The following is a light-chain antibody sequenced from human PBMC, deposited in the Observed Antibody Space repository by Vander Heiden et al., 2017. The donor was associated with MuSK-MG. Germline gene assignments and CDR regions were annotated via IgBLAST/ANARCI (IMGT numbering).Light chain of an antibody. CDR3: QQCDNKALT. Sequence: DIQMTQSPSSLSASVGDRVTIICRATQNIGNYLNWYQQKGGKAPQLLIYAATRLQSGVPSRFSGSGSGTEFTLSISRLQREDFATYYCQQCDNKALTFGGGTKVEIK. V-gene: IGKV1-39*01. CDR2: AAT. J-gene: IGKJ4*01. CDR1: QNIGNY.